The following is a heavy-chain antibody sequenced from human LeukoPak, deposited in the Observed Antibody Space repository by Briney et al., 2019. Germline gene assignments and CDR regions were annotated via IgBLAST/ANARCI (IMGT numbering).Heavy chain of an antibody. CDR3: AKQTTGYSGSGVDY. J-gene: IGHJ4*02. CDR2: ISDSGDRA. Sequence: GGSLRLSCAASGFTFSSYAMSWVRQAPGKGLEWVSGISDSGDRAHYADSVKGRFTISRDNSKNTLYLQMNSLRAEDTAVYLCAKQTTGYSGSGVDYWGQGTLVTVSS. V-gene: IGHV3-23*01. D-gene: IGHD3-10*01. CDR1: GFTFSSYA.